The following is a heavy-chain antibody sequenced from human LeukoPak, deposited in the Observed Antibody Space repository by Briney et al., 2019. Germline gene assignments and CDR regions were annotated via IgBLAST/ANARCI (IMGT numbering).Heavy chain of an antibody. CDR3: ARAGDYGYYYYYMDV. Sequence: SETLSLTCTVSGGSISSYYWSWIRQPPGKGLEWIGYIYYSGSTNYNPSLKSRVTISVDTSKNQFSLKLSSVTAADTAVYYCARAGDYGYYYYYMDVWGKGTTVTVSS. D-gene: IGHD4-17*01. CDR1: GGSISSYY. J-gene: IGHJ6*03. V-gene: IGHV4-59*01. CDR2: IYYSGST.